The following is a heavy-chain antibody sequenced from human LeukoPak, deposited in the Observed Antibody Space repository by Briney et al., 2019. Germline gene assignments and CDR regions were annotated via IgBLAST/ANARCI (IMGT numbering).Heavy chain of an antibody. Sequence: SETLSLTCAVYGGSFSGYYWSWIRQPPGKGLEWIGEINHSGSTNYNPSLKSRVTISVDTSKNQFSLKLSSVTAADTAVYYCARESRIAAARFYYYYGMDVWGQGTTVTVSS. D-gene: IGHD6-13*01. J-gene: IGHJ6*02. V-gene: IGHV4-34*01. CDR2: INHSGST. CDR3: ARESRIAAARFYYYYGMDV. CDR1: GGSFSGYY.